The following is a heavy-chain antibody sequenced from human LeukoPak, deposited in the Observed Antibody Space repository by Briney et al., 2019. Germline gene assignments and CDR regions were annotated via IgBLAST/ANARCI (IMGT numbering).Heavy chain of an antibody. CDR1: GGSISSSSHY. CDR2: MYYRGST. D-gene: IGHD4-17*01. CDR3: ARGQTQSDDYGDYQEDAFDI. V-gene: IGHV4-39*07. Sequence: SETLSLTCTVSGGSISSSSHYRGWIRQPPGKGLEWIGSMYYRGSTYHNPSLKSRVTISVDTSKNQFSLKLSSVTAADTALYYCARGQTQSDDYGDYQEDAFDIWGQGTMVTVSS. J-gene: IGHJ3*02.